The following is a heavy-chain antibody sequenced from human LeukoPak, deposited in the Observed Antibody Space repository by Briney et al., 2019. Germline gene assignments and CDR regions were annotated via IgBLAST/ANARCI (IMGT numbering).Heavy chain of an antibody. CDR2: INPSAGST. CDR3: ARNGWVGASQLGACDI. V-gene: IGHV1-46*01. D-gene: IGHD1-26*01. J-gene: IGHJ3*02. CDR1: GYTFTRYTFTNYY. Sequence: ASVKVSCKASGYTFTRYTFTNYYMHWVRQAPGQGLEWMGIINPSAGSTSYAQQFQGRVTMTRDTSTSTVYMEVSSLTSEDTAVYYCARNGWVGASQLGACDIWGQGTMVTVSP.